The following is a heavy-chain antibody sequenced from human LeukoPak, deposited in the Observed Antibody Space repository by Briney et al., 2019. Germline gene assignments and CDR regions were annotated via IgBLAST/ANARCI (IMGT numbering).Heavy chain of an antibody. CDR1: GFTFSNYA. D-gene: IGHD2-2*01. J-gene: IGHJ4*02. V-gene: IGHV3-23*01. CDR3: AKERLALLIGTYQAAAPDY. Sequence: PGGSLRLSCAASGFTFSNYAMSWVRQAPGKGLEWVSAISGSGGRTYYADSVKGRFTISRDNSKNTLYLQMNSLRAEDTAVYYCAKERLALLIGTYQAAAPDYWGQGTLVTVSS. CDR2: ISGSGGRT.